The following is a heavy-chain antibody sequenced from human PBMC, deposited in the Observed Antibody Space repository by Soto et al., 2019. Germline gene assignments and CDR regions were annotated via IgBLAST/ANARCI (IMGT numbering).Heavy chain of an antibody. J-gene: IGHJ6*03. CDR1: GGSISSSSYY. V-gene: IGHV4-39*01. Sequence: SETLSLTCTVSGGSISSSSYYWGWIRQPPGKGLEWIGSIYYSGSTYYNPSLKSRVTISVDTSKNQFSLKLSSVTAADTAVYYCARHDVTIFGVVTPKQFVYMDVWGKGTTVTVSS. D-gene: IGHD3-3*01. CDR3: ARHDVTIFGVVTPKQFVYMDV. CDR2: IYYSGST.